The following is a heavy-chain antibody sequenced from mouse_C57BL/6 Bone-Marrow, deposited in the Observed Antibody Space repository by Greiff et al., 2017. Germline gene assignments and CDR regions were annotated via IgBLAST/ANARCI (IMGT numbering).Heavy chain of an antibody. CDR1: GYTFTDYN. V-gene: IGHV1-22*01. Sequence: EVQLHQSGPELVKPGASVKMSCKASGYTFTDYNMHWVKQSHGKSLEWIGYINPNNGGTSYNQKFKGKATLPVNKSSSTAYMELRSLTSEDSAVYYCARGGYDDDVFAYWGQGTLVTVSA. CDR2: INPNNGGT. J-gene: IGHJ3*01. D-gene: IGHD2-4*01. CDR3: ARGGYDDDVFAY.